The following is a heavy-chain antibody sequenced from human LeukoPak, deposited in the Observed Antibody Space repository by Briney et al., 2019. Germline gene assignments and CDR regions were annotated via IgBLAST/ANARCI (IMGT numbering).Heavy chain of an antibody. CDR2: IYSGGST. V-gene: IGHV3-66*01. J-gene: IGHJ4*02. Sequence: GGSLRLSCAASGFTVSSNYMSWVRQAPGKGLEWVSVIYSGGSTYYADSVKGRFTISRDNSKNTLYLQMNSLRAEDTAVYYCARESPRRAMANVMSYWGQGTLVTVSS. CDR1: GFTVSSNY. CDR3: ARESPRRAMANVMSY. D-gene: IGHD5-18*01.